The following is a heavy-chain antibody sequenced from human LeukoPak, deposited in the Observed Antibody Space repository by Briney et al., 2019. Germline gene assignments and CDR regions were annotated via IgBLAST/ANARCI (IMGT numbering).Heavy chain of an antibody. CDR3: ARRSSTWSFDY. CDR2: IYYNGIT. J-gene: IGHJ4*02. D-gene: IGHD6-13*01. Sequence: SETLSLTCTVSGGSISSYYWSWIRQPPGKGLEWIGYIYYNGITNYNPSLKSRVTIFVDTSKNQFSLKLSSVTAADTAVYYCARRSSTWSFDYWGQGTLVTVSS. V-gene: IGHV4-59*08. CDR1: GGSISSYY.